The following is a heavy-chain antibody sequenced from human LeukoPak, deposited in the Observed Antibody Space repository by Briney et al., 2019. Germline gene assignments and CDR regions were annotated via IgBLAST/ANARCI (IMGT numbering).Heavy chain of an antibody. CDR1: GFSFSSFA. J-gene: IGHJ4*02. D-gene: IGHD2-8*01. CDR3: AKRITVSAGYYLDS. Sequence: GGSLRLSCVGSGFSFSSFAMSWVRQAPGKGLEWVSTVSGGGAYTYYADSVNTVSRDDSKSMHFLQMNSLRPDDTALYFCAKRITVSAGYYLDSWGQGTLVTVSS. V-gene: IGHV3-23*01. CDR2: VSGGGAYT.